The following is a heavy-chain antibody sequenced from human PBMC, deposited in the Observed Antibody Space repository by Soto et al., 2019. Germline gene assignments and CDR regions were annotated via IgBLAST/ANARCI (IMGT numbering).Heavy chain of an antibody. CDR1: GGTFVRHV. Sequence: QVQLVQSGAEVKKPESSVKFSCKTSGGTFVRHVISWVRQAPGQGPEWMGKINPLSGIPNYALKFQDRVTFNADTDSSTAYMELSSLRSDDTDVYYCAAPACAATWCSASHNLDPWGQGTLVTVSS. CDR2: INPLSGIP. CDR3: AAPACAATWCSASHNLDP. V-gene: IGHV1-69*09. D-gene: IGHD2-2*01. J-gene: IGHJ5*02.